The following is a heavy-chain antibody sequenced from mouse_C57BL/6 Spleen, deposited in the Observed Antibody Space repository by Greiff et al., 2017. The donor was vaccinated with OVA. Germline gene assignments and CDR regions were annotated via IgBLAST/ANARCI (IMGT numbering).Heavy chain of an antibody. V-gene: IGHV1-69*01. D-gene: IGHD4-1*01. CDR1: GYTFTSYW. CDR2: IDPSDSYT. J-gene: IGHJ2*01. Sequence: VQLQQPGAELVMPGASVKLSCKASGYTFTSYWMHWVKQRPGQGLEWIGEIDPSDSYTNYNQKFKGKSTLTVDKSSSTAYMQLSSLTSEDSAVYYCARVRNWAFDYWGQGTTLTVSS. CDR3: ARVRNWAFDY.